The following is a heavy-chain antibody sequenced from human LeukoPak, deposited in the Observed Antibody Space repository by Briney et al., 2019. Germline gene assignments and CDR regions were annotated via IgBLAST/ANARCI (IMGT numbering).Heavy chain of an antibody. CDR1: GGSISSHY. Sequence: SETLSLTCTVSGGSISSHYWSWIRQPPGKGLEWIGYIYYSGSTNYNPSLKSRVTISVDTSKNQFSLKLSSVTAADTAVYYCARHPFSTPFDYWGRGTLVTVSS. CDR3: ARHPFSTPFDY. J-gene: IGHJ4*02. V-gene: IGHV4-59*08. D-gene: IGHD2/OR15-2a*01. CDR2: IYYSGST.